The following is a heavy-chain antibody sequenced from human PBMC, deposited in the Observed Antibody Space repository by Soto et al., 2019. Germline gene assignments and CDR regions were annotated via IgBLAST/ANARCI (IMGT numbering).Heavy chain of an antibody. D-gene: IGHD1-26*01. J-gene: IGHJ6*02. CDR1: GYTFTSYG. V-gene: IGHV1-18*01. CDR2: ISAYNGNT. Sequence: RASVKVSCKASGYTFTSYGISWVRQAPGQGLEWMGWISAYNGNTNYAQKLQGRVTMTTDTSTSTAYMELRSLRSDDTAVYYCARDMWELLSDYYYGMDVWGQGTTVTVSS. CDR3: ARDMWELLSDYYYGMDV.